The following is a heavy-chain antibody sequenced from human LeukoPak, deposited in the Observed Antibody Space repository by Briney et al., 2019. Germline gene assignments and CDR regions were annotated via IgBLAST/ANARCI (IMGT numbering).Heavy chain of an antibody. CDR3: ARFRFLEWLLPWDYYYYGMDV. J-gene: IGHJ6*02. D-gene: IGHD3-3*01. V-gene: IGHV4-34*01. Sequence: SETLSLTCAVYGGSFSGYYWSWIRQPPGKGLEWIGEINHSGSTNYNPSLKSRVTISVDTSKNQFSLKLSSVTAADTAVYYCARFRFLEWLLPWDYYYYGMDVWGQGTTVTVSS. CDR2: INHSGST. CDR1: GGSFSGYY.